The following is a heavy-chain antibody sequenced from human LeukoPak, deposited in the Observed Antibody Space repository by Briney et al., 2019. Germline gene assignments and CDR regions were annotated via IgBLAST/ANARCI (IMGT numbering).Heavy chain of an antibody. Sequence: ASVKVSCKASGGTFSSYAISWVRQAPGQGLGWMGGIIPIFGTANYAQKFQGRVTITTDESTSTAYMELSSLRSEDTAVYYCARGRVRSSSNYYYYYYMDVWGQGTLVTVSS. V-gene: IGHV1-69*05. CDR1: GGTFSSYA. J-gene: IGHJ6*03. CDR2: IIPIFGTA. CDR3: ARGRVRSSSNYYYYYYMDV. D-gene: IGHD6-6*01.